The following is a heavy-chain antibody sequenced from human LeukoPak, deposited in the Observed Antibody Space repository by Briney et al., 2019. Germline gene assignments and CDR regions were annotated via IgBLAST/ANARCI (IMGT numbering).Heavy chain of an antibody. CDR1: GYTFTSYY. CDR2: INPSGGST. Sequence: GASVKVSCKASGYTFTSYYMHWVRQAPGQGLEWMGIINPSGGSTSYAQKFQGRVTMTRDTSTSTVYMELSSLRSEDTAVYYCARDDAAVAGTLSGPYWGQGTLVTVSS. CDR3: ARDDAAVAGTLSGPY. J-gene: IGHJ4*02. V-gene: IGHV1-46*01. D-gene: IGHD6-19*01.